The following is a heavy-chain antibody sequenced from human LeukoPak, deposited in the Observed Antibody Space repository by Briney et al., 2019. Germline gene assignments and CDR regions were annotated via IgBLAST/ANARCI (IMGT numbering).Heavy chain of an antibody. V-gene: IGHV3-23*01. Sequence: AGGSLRLSCAASGFTFSSYCMSWVRQAPGKGLEWDSAISGIGGSTYYADSVKGRFTISRDNSKNTLYLQMNSLRAEDTAVYYCAKGGLIVGALTPYYMDVWGKGTTVTISS. CDR3: AKGGLIVGALTPYYMDV. CDR2: ISGIGGST. J-gene: IGHJ6*03. D-gene: IGHD1-26*01. CDR1: GFTFSSYC.